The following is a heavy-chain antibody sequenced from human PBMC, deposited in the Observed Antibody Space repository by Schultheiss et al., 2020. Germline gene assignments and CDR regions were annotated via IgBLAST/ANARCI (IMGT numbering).Heavy chain of an antibody. V-gene: IGHV4-61*02. CDR1: GGSISSGSYY. D-gene: IGHD6-6*01. Sequence: SETLSLTCTVSGGSISSGSYYWSWIRQPAGKGLEWIGRIYTSGSTNYNPSLKSRVTISVDTSKNQFSLKLSSVTAADTAVYYCASSSIAARSYYYGMDVWGQGTTVTVS. CDR3: ASSSIAARSYYYGMDV. CDR2: IYTSGST. J-gene: IGHJ6*02.